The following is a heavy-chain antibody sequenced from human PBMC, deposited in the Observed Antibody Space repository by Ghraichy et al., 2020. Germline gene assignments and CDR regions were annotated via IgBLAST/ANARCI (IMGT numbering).Heavy chain of an antibody. J-gene: IGHJ4*02. V-gene: IGHV1-3*04. CDR3: AKDVGSGWLPQRYLDS. D-gene: IGHD6-19*01. CDR1: GYTFTTCA. CDR2: IITGNGNT. Sequence: ASVKVSCKASGYTFTTCAIHWVRQAPGQRLEWMGWIITGNGNTKYSQKFQGRVTITRDTSASAVYMELSSLRSEDTAVYYCAKDVGSGWLPQRYLDSWGQGTLVTVSS.